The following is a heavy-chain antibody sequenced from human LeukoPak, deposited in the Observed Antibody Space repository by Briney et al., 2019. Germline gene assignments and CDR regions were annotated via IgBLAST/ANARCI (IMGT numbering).Heavy chain of an antibody. V-gene: IGHV3-7*01. J-gene: IGHJ4*02. Sequence: GGSLRLSCAASGFTFRGHWMSTVRQAPGKGLEWVANINQGGSDKYYVDSVKGRFTISRDNANNLLYLQMNSLRGEDTAVYYCTRDSSRAVDDCGQGTLDTVSS. CDR2: INQGGSDK. CDR1: GFTFRGHW. CDR3: TRDSSRAVDD. D-gene: IGHD2-15*01.